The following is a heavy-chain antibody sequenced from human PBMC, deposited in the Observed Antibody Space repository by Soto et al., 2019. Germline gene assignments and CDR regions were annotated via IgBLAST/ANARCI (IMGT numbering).Heavy chain of an antibody. J-gene: IGHJ4*02. CDR2: LTRGGTP. CDR3: TKRATTVPTPGNYFDS. V-gene: IGHV3-23*01. Sequence: PGGSLRLSCAASGFTFSDYSMSWVRQTPERGLEWVSTLTRGGTPYYADSVQGRFTVSRDNSKNTVSLQMHSLRAEDTALYYCTKRATTVPTPGNYFDSWGQGTMVTVYS. CDR1: GFTFSDYS. D-gene: IGHD1-1*01.